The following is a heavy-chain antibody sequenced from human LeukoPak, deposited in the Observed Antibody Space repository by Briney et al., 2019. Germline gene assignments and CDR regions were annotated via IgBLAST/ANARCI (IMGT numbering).Heavy chain of an antibody. Sequence: GASVKVSCKASGYTFSNYGITWVRQATGQGLEWMGWMNPNSGNTGYAQKFQGRVTMTRNTSISTAYMELSSLRSEDTAVYYCARGKTYYDILTGYYNGPYFDYWGQGTLVTVSS. D-gene: IGHD3-9*01. J-gene: IGHJ4*02. V-gene: IGHV1-8*02. CDR3: ARGKTYYDILTGYYNGPYFDY. CDR1: GYTFSNYG. CDR2: MNPNSGNT.